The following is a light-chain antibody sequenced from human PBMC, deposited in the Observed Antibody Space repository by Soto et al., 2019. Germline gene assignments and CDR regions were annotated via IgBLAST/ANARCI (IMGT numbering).Light chain of an antibody. CDR1: QDIRSD. Sequence: AIQMTQSPSSLSASVGDRVTVTCRASQDIRSDLGWYQQKPGKAPQLLIYGASRLQSGVPSRFSGSGSGTDFTLTIISLQPEDFATYYCLQDDTYPLTFGGGTKV. CDR3: LQDDTYPLT. CDR2: GAS. J-gene: IGKJ4*01. V-gene: IGKV1-6*02.